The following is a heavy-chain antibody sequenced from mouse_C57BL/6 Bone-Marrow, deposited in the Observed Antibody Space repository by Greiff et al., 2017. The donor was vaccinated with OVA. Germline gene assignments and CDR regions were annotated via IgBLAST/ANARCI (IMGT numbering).Heavy chain of an antibody. V-gene: IGHV2-2*01. CDR2: IWSGGST. CDR3: ASHYSPFAY. CDR1: GFSLTSYG. J-gene: IGHJ3*01. Sequence: QVQLKESGPGLVQPSQSLSITCTVSGFSLTSYGVHWVRQSPGKGLEWLGVIWSGGSTDYNAAFISRLSISKDNSKSQVFFKMNSLQADDTAIYYCASHYSPFAYWGQGTLVTVSA. D-gene: IGHD2-12*01.